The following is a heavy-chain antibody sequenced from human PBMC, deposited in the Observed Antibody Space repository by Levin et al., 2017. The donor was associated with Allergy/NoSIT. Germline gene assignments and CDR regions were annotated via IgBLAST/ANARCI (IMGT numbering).Heavy chain of an antibody. CDR2: INGDGSST. Sequence: GGSLRLSCTASGFSFISYWMHWVRQAPGEGLVWVSRINGDGSSTTYADSVKGRFTISRDNAKNTLYLQMNSLRAEDTAVYYCVRTEYHSYGYFDYWGQGTLVTVSS. CDR1: GFSFISYW. D-gene: IGHD5-18*01. CDR3: VRTEYHSYGYFDY. V-gene: IGHV3-74*03. J-gene: IGHJ4*02.